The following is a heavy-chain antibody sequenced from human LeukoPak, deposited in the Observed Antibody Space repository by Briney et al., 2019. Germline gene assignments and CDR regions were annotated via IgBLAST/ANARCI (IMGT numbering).Heavy chain of an antibody. CDR1: GFTFSSYG. D-gene: IGHD3-10*01. V-gene: IGHV3-30*18. CDR3: AKGTIQLWFGELLCMDV. J-gene: IGHJ6*02. Sequence: GGSLRLSCAASGFTFSSYGMHWVRQAPGKGLEWVAVISYDGSNKYYADSVEGRFTISRDNFKNTLYLQMNSLRAEDTAVYYCAKGTIQLWFGELLCMDVWGQGTTVTVSS. CDR2: ISYDGSNK.